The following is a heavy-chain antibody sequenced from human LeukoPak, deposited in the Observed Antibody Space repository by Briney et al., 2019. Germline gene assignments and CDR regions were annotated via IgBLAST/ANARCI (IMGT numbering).Heavy chain of an antibody. D-gene: IGHD3-3*01. CDR1: GGSISALSDY. J-gene: IGHJ4*02. CDR2: MINGGNS. Sequence: PSGTLSLTCTVSGGSISALSDYWGWIRQAPGKGLEWNGSMINGGNSFYNPSLKSRVSMSIDTSKNQFSLRLKSVAASDTALYYCARHLTYDLGDFWGQGVLVSVSS. CDR3: ARHLTYDLGDF. V-gene: IGHV4-39*01.